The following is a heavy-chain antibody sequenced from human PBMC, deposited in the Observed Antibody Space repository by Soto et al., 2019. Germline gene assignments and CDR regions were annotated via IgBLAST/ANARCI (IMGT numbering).Heavy chain of an antibody. CDR2: ISDSGNT. CDR1: GGSISSYS. J-gene: IGHJ6*02. Sequence: SSETLSLTCSFSGGSISSYSWNWIRQPAGKGLEWIGRISDSGNTNHNPTLQSRVALSLDKSKKQFSLKLTSVTVADTAVYYCEAWSSYYTLDVWGQGTTVTVSS. V-gene: IGHV4-4*07. D-gene: IGHD3-3*01. CDR3: EAWSSYYTLDV.